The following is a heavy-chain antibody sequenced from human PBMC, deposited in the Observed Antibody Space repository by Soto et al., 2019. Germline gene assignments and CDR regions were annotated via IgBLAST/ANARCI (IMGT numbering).Heavy chain of an antibody. Sequence: SETLSLTCAVSGGSISSSNWWSWVRQPPGKGLEWIGEIYHSGSTNYNPSLKSRVTISVDKSKNQFSLKLSSVTAAVTAVYYCARRWMVRGVMNWFDPWGQGTLVTVS. CDR1: GGSISSSNW. V-gene: IGHV4-4*02. CDR2: IYHSGST. D-gene: IGHD3-10*01. J-gene: IGHJ5*02. CDR3: ARRWMVRGVMNWFDP.